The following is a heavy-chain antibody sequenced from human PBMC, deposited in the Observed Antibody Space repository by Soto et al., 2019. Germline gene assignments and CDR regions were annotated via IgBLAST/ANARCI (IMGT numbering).Heavy chain of an antibody. D-gene: IGHD7-27*01. Sequence: GGSLRLSCAASGFTFNTFDMTWVRQAPGRGPEWVSCISGRGSTTYYADSVKGRFTISKDNSKSTLYLQMNSLRVEDTALYYCVKGAWADYWGQGTLVTVSS. CDR2: ISGRGSTT. J-gene: IGHJ4*02. V-gene: IGHV3-23*01. CDR1: GFTFNTFD. CDR3: VKGAWADY.